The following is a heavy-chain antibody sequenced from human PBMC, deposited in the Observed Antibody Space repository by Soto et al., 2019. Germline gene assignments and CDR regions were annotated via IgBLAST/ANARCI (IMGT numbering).Heavy chain of an antibody. J-gene: IGHJ4*02. CDR3: AREYVVATNTGSFYFDY. CDR1: GGTFSSYA. CDR2: IIPIFGTA. Sequence: ASVKVSCKASGGTFSSYAISWVRQAPGQGLEWMGGIIPIFGTANYAQKFQGRVTITADESTSTAYMELSSLRSEDTAVYYCAREYVVATNTGSFYFDYWGQGTLVTVSS. V-gene: IGHV1-69*13. D-gene: IGHD5-12*01.